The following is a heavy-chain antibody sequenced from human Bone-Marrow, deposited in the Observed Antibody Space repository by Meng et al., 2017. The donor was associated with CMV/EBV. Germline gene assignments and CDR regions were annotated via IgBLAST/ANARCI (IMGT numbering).Heavy chain of an antibody. J-gene: IGHJ4*02. V-gene: IGHV1-46*01. CDR3: ARGEVATGLFAY. CDR1: GYTFTSYY. CDR2: INLSAGST. D-gene: IGHD2-21*02. Sequence: ASVKVSCKASGYTFTSYYMHLVRQAPGQGLEWMGIINLSAGSTSYARKFRGRVTMTRDTSTSTVYMELGSLRSEDTAGYYGARGEVATGLFAYWGQGTLVTVSS.